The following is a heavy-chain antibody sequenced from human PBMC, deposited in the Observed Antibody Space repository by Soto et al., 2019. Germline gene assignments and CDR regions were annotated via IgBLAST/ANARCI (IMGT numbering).Heavy chain of an antibody. CDR2: INPNSGGT. CDR1: GYTFTGYY. CDR3: ASLSESSGWHTNFDY. Sequence: ASVKVSCKASGYTFTGYYMHWVRQAPGQGLEWMGWINPNSGGTNYAQKFQGRVTMTRDTSISTAYMELSRLRSDDTAVYYCASLSESSGWHTNFDYWGQGTLVTV. J-gene: IGHJ4*02. V-gene: IGHV1-2*02. D-gene: IGHD6-19*01.